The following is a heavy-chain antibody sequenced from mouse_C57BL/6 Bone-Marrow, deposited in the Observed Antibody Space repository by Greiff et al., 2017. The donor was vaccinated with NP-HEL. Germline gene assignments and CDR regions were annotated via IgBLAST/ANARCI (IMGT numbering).Heavy chain of an antibody. CDR3: ARGDLYYGSSSFDY. Sequence: VQLQQSGAELVRPGTSVKVSCKASGYAFTNYLIEWVKQRPGQGLEWIGVINPGSGGTNYNEKFKGKATLTADKSSSTAYMQLSSLTSEDSAVYCCARGDLYYGSSSFDYWGQGTTLTVSS. CDR1: GYAFTNYL. J-gene: IGHJ2*01. V-gene: IGHV1-54*01. CDR2: INPGSGGT. D-gene: IGHD1-1*01.